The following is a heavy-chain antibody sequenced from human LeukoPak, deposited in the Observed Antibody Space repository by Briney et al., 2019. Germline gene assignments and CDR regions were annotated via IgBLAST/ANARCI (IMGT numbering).Heavy chain of an antibody. Sequence: LAASVTASCKASGYTFTGYYMHWVRQAPGQGLEWMGWINPNSGGTNYAQKFQGRVTMTRDTSISTAYMELSRLRSDDTAVYYCARVGALRSGDYDGTDYWGQGTLVTVSS. CDR2: INPNSGGT. V-gene: IGHV1-2*03. D-gene: IGHD4-17*01. J-gene: IGHJ4*02. CDR3: ARVGALRSGDYDGTDY. CDR1: GYTFTGYY.